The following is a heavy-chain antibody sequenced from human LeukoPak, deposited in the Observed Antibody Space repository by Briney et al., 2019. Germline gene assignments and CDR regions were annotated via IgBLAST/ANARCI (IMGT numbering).Heavy chain of an antibody. CDR2: IYYSGST. CDR3: ARVHLYSSSWYGIDY. CDR1: GGSISSYY. D-gene: IGHD6-13*01. J-gene: IGHJ4*02. Sequence: SETLSITCTDSGGSISSYYWSLIRQLPANLLHWIGYIYYSGSTNYNPSLKSRVTMSVDTSKNQFSLKLSSVTAADTALYYCARVHLYSSSWYGIDYWGQGTLVTVSS. V-gene: IGHV4-59*01.